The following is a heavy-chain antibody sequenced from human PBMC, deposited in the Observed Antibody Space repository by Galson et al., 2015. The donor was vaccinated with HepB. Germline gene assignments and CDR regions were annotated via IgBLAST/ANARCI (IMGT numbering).Heavy chain of an antibody. Sequence: WVRQAPGKGLEWVAVISYDGSNKYYADSVKGRFTISRDNSKNTLYLQMNSLRAEDTAVYYCAREYMVGSTSAFDIWGQGTMVTVSS. J-gene: IGHJ3*02. CDR3: AREYMVGSTSAFDI. D-gene: IGHD1-26*01. V-gene: IGHV3-30*04. CDR2: ISYDGSNK.